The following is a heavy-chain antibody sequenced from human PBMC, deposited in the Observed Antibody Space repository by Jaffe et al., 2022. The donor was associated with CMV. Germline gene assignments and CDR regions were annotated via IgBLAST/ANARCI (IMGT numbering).Heavy chain of an antibody. CDR3: AKGQQLESRLDY. D-gene: IGHD6-13*01. Sequence: EVQLLESGGGLVQPGGSLRLSCTASGFTFSGYDMSWVRQAPGRGLEYVSGIGGSGYSTWYADSVKGRFTISRDNSKNTLYLQMNSLRAEDTAVYYCAKGQQLESRLDYWGQGILVTVSS. J-gene: IGHJ4*02. CDR1: GFTFSGYD. V-gene: IGHV3-23*01. CDR2: IGGSGYST.